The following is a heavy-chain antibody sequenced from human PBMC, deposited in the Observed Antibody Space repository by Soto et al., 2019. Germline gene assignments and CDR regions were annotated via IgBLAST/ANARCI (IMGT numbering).Heavy chain of an antibody. CDR3: ARSQGSSTSLEIYYYYYYGMDV. CDR1: GGTFGSYA. V-gene: IGHV1-69*01. D-gene: IGHD2-2*01. CDR2: IIPIPGTA. J-gene: IGHJ6*02. Sequence: QVQLVRSGAEVKKPGSSVKVSCKASGGTFGSYAISWVRQAPGQGLGWMGGIIPIPGTANYAQKFQGRVTIAADESTSTAYMELSSLRSEDTAVYYCARSQGSSTSLEIYYYYYYGMDVWGQGTTVTVSS.